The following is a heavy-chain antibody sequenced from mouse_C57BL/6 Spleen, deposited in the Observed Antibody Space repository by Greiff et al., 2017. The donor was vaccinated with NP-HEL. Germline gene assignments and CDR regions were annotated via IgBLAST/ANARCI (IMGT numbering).Heavy chain of an antibody. CDR2: LDPSDSYT. Sequence: QVQLQQPGAELVMPGASVKLSCKASGYTFTSYWMHWVKQRPGQGLEWIGELDPSDSYTNYNQKFKGKSTLTVDKSSSTAYMQLSSLTSEDSAVYYCARTTMVTTSYWYFDVWGTGTTVTVSS. J-gene: IGHJ1*03. CDR1: GYTFTSYW. V-gene: IGHV1-69*01. D-gene: IGHD2-2*01. CDR3: ARTTMVTTSYWYFDV.